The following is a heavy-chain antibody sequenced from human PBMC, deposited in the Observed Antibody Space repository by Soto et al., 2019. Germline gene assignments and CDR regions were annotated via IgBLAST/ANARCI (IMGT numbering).Heavy chain of an antibody. Sequence: PSETLSLTCTVSGGSISSYYWSWIRHPPGKGLEWIGYIYYSGSTNYNPSLKSRVTISVDTSKNQFSLKLSSVTAADTAVYYCARTVTTKSVGCWFDPWGQGTLVTVSS. V-gene: IGHV4-59*01. CDR1: GGSISSYY. CDR3: ARTVTTKSVGCWFDP. D-gene: IGHD4-17*01. CDR2: IYYSGST. J-gene: IGHJ5*02.